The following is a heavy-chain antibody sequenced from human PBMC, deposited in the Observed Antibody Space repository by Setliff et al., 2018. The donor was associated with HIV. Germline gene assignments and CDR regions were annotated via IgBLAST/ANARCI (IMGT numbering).Heavy chain of an antibody. CDR3: ASPTAIPH. CDR2: TIPMFGTA. J-gene: IGHJ4*02. V-gene: IGHV1-69*05. CDR1: GGTFGIYG. Sequence: GASVKVSCKASGGTFGIYGISWVRQAPGQGLEWMGGTIPMFGTANYAQKFQGRVTITTDESTNTGYMELSSLGPEDTAVYYCASPTAIPHWGQGTLVTVSS. D-gene: IGHD2-21*02.